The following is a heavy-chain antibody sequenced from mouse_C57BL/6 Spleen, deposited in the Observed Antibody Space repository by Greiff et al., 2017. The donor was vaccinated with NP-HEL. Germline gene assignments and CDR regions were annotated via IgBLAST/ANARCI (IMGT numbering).Heavy chain of an antibody. Sequence: EVQLQQSGAELVKPGASVKLSCTASGFNIKDYYMHWVKQRTEQGLEWIGRIDPEDGETKYAPKFQGKATLTADTSSNTAYLQLSSLTSEDTAVYYCARSPGRPYFDYWGQGTTLTVSS. V-gene: IGHV14-2*01. CDR1: GFNIKDYY. D-gene: IGHD4-1*01. CDR2: IDPEDGET. J-gene: IGHJ2*01. CDR3: ARSPGRPYFDY.